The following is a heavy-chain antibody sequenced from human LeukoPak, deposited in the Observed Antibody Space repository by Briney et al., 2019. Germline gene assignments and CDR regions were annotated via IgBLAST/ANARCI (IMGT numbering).Heavy chain of an antibody. CDR1: GFTFSSYA. V-gene: IGHV3-23*01. CDR2: VSGSGGST. Sequence: GGSLRLSCAASGFTFSSYAMSWVRQAPGKGLQWVSGVSGSGGSTHYADSVKGRFTISRDNSKNTLYLQMNSLRAEDTAVYYCAKRTQGYCGGDCYFDYWGQGTLVTVSS. J-gene: IGHJ4*02. CDR3: AKRTQGYCGGDCYFDY. D-gene: IGHD2-21*02.